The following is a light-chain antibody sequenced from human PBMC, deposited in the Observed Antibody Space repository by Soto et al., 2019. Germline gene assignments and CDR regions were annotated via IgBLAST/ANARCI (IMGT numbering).Light chain of an antibody. J-gene: IGLJ2*01. CDR2: YDS. CDR1: NIGSKS. Sequence: SYELTQPPSVSVAPGKTARITCGGNNIGSKSVHWYQQKPGQAPVLVIYYDSDRPSGIPERFSGSNSGNTATLTISRVEAGDEADYYCQAWDSSSDHVVFGGGIKLTVL. CDR3: QAWDSSSDHVV. V-gene: IGLV3-21*04.